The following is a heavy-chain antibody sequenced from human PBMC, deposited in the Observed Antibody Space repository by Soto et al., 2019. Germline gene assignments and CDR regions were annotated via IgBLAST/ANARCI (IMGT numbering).Heavy chain of an antibody. CDR2: MNPNSGNT. CDR1: GYTFTSYD. CDR3: ARVGPYDYSNYVFVGYYYYYMDA. J-gene: IGHJ6*03. D-gene: IGHD4-4*01. Sequence: ASVKVSCKASGYTFTSYDINWVRQATGQGLEWMGWMNPNSGNTGYAQKFQGRVTMTRNTSISTAYVELSSLRSEDTAVYYCARVGPYDYSNYVFVGYYYYYMDAWGKGTTVTVSS. V-gene: IGHV1-8*01.